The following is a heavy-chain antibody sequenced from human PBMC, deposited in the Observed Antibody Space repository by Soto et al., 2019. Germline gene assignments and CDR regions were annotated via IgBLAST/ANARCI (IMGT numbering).Heavy chain of an antibody. CDR3: ADAYGGRSLY. J-gene: IGHJ4*02. D-gene: IGHD1-26*01. V-gene: IGHV2-5*02. Sequence: QITVKESGPTLVKPTQTLTLTCTFSGFSLTTDSVGVRWLRQPPGEALEWLAVIYWDDSKTYRPSLESRLTIPKGSAKNPVVLTMTNMACLDTATYYCADAYGGRSLYWGQGTLVTVSS. CDR1: GFSLTTDSVG. CDR2: IYWDDSK.